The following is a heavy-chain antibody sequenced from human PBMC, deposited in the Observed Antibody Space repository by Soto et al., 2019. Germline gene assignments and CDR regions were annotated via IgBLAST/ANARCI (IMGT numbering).Heavy chain of an antibody. J-gene: IGHJ4*02. CDR1: GFTFSGFD. Sequence: PGGSLRLSCAASGFTFSGFDMHWVRQPTGKGLEWVSTIGTAGDTYYAVSVKGRFTISRDNAKNSLSLQMNSLRAGDTAVYFCARGQEVGAHFFDSWGQGTQVTVYS. CDR3: ARGQEVGAHFFDS. V-gene: IGHV3-13*01. CDR2: IGTAGDT. D-gene: IGHD2-15*01.